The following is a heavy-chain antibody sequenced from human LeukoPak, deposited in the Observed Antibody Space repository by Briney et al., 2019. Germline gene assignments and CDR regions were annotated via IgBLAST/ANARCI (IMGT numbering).Heavy chain of an antibody. D-gene: IGHD2-2*02. CDR3: ARLYCSSTSCHTLHYYYMDV. CDR2: MSSGSGII. V-gene: IGHV3-11*04. CDR1: GFNLGDYY. J-gene: IGHJ6*03. Sequence: GGTLRLSCVASGFNLGDYYMNWMRQSPGEGVEWISYMSSGSGIISYGGSVKGRFPISRDNAKNSLYLQMNSLRAEDTALYYCARLYCSSTSCHTLHYYYMDVWGKGTTVTVSS.